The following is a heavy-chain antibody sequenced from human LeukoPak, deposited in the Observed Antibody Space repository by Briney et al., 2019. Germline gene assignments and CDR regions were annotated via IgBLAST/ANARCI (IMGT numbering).Heavy chain of an antibody. CDR1: GFTFSDYS. D-gene: IGHD2-2*01. CDR3: ARDTKYAFDN. V-gene: IGHV3-48*01. J-gene: IGHJ4*02. Sequence: GALRLSCAASGFTFSDYSMNWVRQAPGKGLEWISYIGISSGNTKYADSVKGRFTISGDKAKNSLYLQMNSLRVEDTAVYYCARDTKYAFDNWGQGTLVTVSS. CDR2: IGISSGNT.